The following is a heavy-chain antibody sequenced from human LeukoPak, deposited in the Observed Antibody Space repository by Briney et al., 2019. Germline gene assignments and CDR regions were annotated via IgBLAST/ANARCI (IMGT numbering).Heavy chain of an antibody. J-gene: IGHJ4*02. D-gene: IGHD3-22*01. Sequence: KTGGSLRLSCAASGFTFSSYSMNWVRQAPGKGLEWVSSISSSSSYIYYADSVKGRFTISRDNAKNSLYLQMNSLRAEDTAVYYCARSPIYYYDSSGHHSSFDYWGQGTLVTVSS. CDR2: ISSSSSYI. CDR3: ARSPIYYYDSSGHHSSFDY. CDR1: GFTFSSYS. V-gene: IGHV3-21*01.